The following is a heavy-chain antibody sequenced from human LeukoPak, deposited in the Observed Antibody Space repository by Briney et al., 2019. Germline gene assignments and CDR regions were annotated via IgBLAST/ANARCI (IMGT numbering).Heavy chain of an antibody. Sequence: SETLSLTCTVSGYSISSGYYWGWIRQPPRKGLEWIGSIYHSGSTYYNPSLKSRVTISVDTSKNQFSLKLSSVTAADTAVYYCARGWYYASGSYYNYWGQGTLVTVSS. V-gene: IGHV4-38-2*02. J-gene: IGHJ4*02. CDR3: ARGWYYASGSYYNY. CDR2: IYHSGST. CDR1: GYSISSGYY. D-gene: IGHD3-10*01.